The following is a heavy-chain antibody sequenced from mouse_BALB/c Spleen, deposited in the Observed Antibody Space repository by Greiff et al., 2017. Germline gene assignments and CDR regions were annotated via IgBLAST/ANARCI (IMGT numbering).Heavy chain of an antibody. CDR1: GFSLTSYG. D-gene: IGHD2-1*01. V-gene: IGHV2-9*02. Sequence: VQLVESGPGLVAPSQSLSITCTVSGFSLTSYGVHWVRQPPGKGLEWLGVIWAGGSTNYNSALMSRLSISKDNSKSQVFLKMNSLQTDDTAMYYCARVDGNYGHYAMDYWGQGTSVTVSS. CDR2: IWAGGST. J-gene: IGHJ4*01. CDR3: ARVDGNYGHYAMDY.